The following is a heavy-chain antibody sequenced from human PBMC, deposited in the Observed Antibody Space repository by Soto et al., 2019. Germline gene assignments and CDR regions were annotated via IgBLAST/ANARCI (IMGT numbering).Heavy chain of an antibody. V-gene: IGHV1-18*01. J-gene: IGHJ6*03. Sequence: GASVKVSCKASGYTFTSYGISWVRQAPGQGLEWMGWISAYNGNTNYAQKLQGRVTMTTDTSTSTAYMELRSLRSDDTAVYYCARDAVPAASPYGYYYCMDVWGKGTTDIVSS. D-gene: IGHD2-2*01. CDR2: ISAYNGNT. CDR1: GYTFTSYG. CDR3: ARDAVPAASPYGYYYCMDV.